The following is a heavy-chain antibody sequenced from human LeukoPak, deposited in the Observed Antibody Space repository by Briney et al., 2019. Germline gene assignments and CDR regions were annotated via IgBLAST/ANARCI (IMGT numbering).Heavy chain of an antibody. CDR1: GFTFSSYA. D-gene: IGHD6-13*01. CDR3: AKDYGPKQLVFFDS. CDR2: ISENGGTT. V-gene: IGHV3-23*01. Sequence: QPGGSLRLSCAASGFTFSSYALSWVRRAPGKGLEWVSGISENGGTTFYADSVKGRFAITRDNSKKTLYVQMNSLRGEDTAVYYCAKDYGPKQLVFFDSWGQGTLVTVSS. J-gene: IGHJ4*02.